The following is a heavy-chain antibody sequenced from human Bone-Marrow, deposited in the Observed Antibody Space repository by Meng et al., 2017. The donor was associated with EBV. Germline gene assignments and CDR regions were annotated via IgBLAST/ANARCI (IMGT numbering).Heavy chain of an antibody. J-gene: IGHJ4*02. V-gene: IGHV3-74*01. Sequence: ELQFIESWGCLVQPGGSLRLSCAASGITLSSYWVHWVRQVPGKGLVWVSRINEDGSVINYADSVKGRFFISRDNAKNIVYLQMNNLRTEDTAVYYCAKDCFGDKDSWGQGTLVTVSS. D-gene: IGHD2-21*01. CDR2: INEDGSVI. CDR1: GITLSSYW. CDR3: AKDCFGDKDS.